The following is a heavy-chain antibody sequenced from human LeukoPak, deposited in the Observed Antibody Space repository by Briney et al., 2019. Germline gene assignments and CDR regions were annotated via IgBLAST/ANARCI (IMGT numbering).Heavy chain of an antibody. CDR3: ARHRYYYDSSGLYNWFDP. D-gene: IGHD3-22*01. V-gene: IGHV5-51*01. Sequence: GESLKISCKGSGYSFTNYGIGWVRQMPGKGLEWMGIIYPGDSETTYSPSFQGQVTFSADKSISTAYLQWSSLKASDTAMYYCARHRYYYDSSGLYNWFDPWGQGTLVTVSS. CDR1: GYSFTNYG. J-gene: IGHJ5*02. CDR2: IYPGDSET.